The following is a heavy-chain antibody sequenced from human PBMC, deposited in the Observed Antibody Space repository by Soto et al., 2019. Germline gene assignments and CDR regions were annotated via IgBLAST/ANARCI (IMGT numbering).Heavy chain of an antibody. J-gene: IGHJ4*02. V-gene: IGHV3-7*01. D-gene: IGHD4-17*01. CDR1: GFTFSSYW. CDR3: ARTHDYGDYLDSYYFDY. Sequence: EVQLVESGGGLVQPGGSLRLSCAASGFTFSSYWMSWVRQAPGKRLEWVANIKQDGSEKYYVDSVKGRFTISRDNAKNSLYLQMNSLRAEDTAVYYCARTHDYGDYLDSYYFDYWGQGTLVTVSS. CDR2: IKQDGSEK.